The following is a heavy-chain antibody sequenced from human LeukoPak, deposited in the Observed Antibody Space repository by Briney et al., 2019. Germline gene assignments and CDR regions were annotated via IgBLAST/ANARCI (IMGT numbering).Heavy chain of an antibody. CDR1: GVSINSHY. J-gene: IGHJ5*02. CDR3: ARAGPWQIDP. CDR2: IYYTGTT. V-gene: IGHV4-59*11. D-gene: IGHD3-10*01. Sequence: PSETLSLTCTVSGVSINSHYWNWIRQPPGKGLEWIGHIYYTGTTNYNPSLKSRVAISVDRSKSHFSLKLKSVTNADTAVYYCARAGPWQIDPWGQGILVTVSS.